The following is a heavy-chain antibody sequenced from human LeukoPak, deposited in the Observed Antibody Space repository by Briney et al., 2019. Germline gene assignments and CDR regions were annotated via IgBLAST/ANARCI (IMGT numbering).Heavy chain of an antibody. D-gene: IGHD7-27*01. V-gene: IGHV3-74*01. CDR1: GFTFSSYW. J-gene: IGHJ4*02. Sequence: GGSLRLSCEASGFTFSSYWMHWVRQAPGKGLVWVSYIKTDGSSTSYADSVKGRFTISRDNAKNTLYLQMNSLRAEDTAVYYCARTGDFDYWGQGILVTVSS. CDR2: IKTDGSST. CDR3: ARTGDFDY.